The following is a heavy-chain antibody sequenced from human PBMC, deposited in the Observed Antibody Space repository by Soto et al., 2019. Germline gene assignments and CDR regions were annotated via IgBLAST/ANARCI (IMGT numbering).Heavy chain of an antibody. D-gene: IGHD6-19*01. CDR3: ARDPGWHLGFDY. Sequence: GGSLRLSCAASGFTFSSYAMHWVRQAPGKGLEWVAVISYGGSNKYYADSVKGRFTISRDNSKKTLYLQMNSRRAEDTAVYYCARDPGWHLGFDYWGQGTLVTVSS. CDR2: ISYGGSNK. J-gene: IGHJ4*02. CDR1: GFTFSSYA. V-gene: IGHV3-30-3*01.